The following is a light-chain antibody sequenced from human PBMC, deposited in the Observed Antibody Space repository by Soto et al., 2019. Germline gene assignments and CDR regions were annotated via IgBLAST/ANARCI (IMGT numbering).Light chain of an antibody. CDR2: GAS. J-gene: IGKJ1*01. CDR3: QQYNKWPQST. Sequence: EIVMTQSPATLSVSPGERATLSCRASQSVSSNLAWYQQKPGQAPRLLIYGASTRATGIPARFSGSGSGTAFILTISTLQSEDFAVYYCQQYNKWPQSTFGQGTKVNIX. CDR1: QSVSSN. V-gene: IGKV3-15*01.